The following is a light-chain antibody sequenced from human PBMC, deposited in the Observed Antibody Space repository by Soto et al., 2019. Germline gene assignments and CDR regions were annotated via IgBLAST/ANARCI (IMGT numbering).Light chain of an antibody. CDR2: DNN. V-gene: IGLV1-40*01. CDR3: QSYDSSLSGWV. CDR1: SSNIGARYD. Sequence: QLVLTQPPSVSGAPGQRVAISCTGSSSNIGARYDVHWYQQLPGTAPKLLIYDNNNRPSGVPDRFSGSKSGTSASLAISGLQGEDEADYYCQSYDSSLSGWVFGGGTKVTVL. J-gene: IGLJ3*02.